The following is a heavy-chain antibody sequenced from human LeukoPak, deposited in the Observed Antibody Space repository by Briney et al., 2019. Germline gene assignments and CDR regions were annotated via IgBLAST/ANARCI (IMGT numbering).Heavy chain of an antibody. CDR3: ARIGAYSSSWGSFYYYYGMDV. CDR1: GGSFSGYY. V-gene: IGHV4-34*01. J-gene: IGHJ6*02. CDR2: INHSGST. Sequence: PSETLSLTCAVYGGSFSGYYWSWIRQPPGKGLEWIGEINHSGSTNYNPSLKSRVTISVDTSKNQFSLKLSSVTAADTAVYYCARIGAYSSSWGSFYYYYGMDVWGQGTTVTVSS. D-gene: IGHD6-6*01.